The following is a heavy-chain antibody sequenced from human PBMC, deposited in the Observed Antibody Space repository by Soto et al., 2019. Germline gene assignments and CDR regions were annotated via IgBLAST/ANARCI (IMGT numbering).Heavy chain of an antibody. Sequence: EVQLVQSGAEEKKPGESLKISCKTSGYTFNSYWIAWVRQMPGKGLEWMGIIYPGDSDTRYSPSFQGQVTISVDKSFHTAYLQWSSQKASDTAMYYCARQDWLDLYEAFDIWGQGTMVTVPS. CDR2: IYPGDSDT. J-gene: IGHJ3*02. CDR3: ARQDWLDLYEAFDI. V-gene: IGHV5-51*01. CDR1: GYTFNSYW. D-gene: IGHD6-19*01.